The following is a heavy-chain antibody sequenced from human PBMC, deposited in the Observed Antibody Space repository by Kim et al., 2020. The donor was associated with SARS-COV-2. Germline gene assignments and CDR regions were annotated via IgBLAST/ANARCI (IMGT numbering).Heavy chain of an antibody. J-gene: IGHJ5*02. V-gene: IGHV1-3*01. Sequence: ASVKVSCKASGYTFTSYAMHWVRQAPGQRLEWMGWINAGNGNTKYSQKFQGRVTITRDTSASTAYMELSSLRSEDTAVYYCARDTPWQWLVAHPDPWGQGTLVTVSS. CDR3: ARDTPWQWLVAHPDP. CDR1: GYTFTSYA. CDR2: INAGNGNT. D-gene: IGHD6-19*01.